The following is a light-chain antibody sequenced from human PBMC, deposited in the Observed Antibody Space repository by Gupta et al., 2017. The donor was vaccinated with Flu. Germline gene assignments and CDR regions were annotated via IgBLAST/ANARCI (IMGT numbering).Light chain of an antibody. CDR1: QSVSRN. V-gene: IGKV3-15*01. J-gene: IGKJ1*01. CDR2: GVS. Sequence: ERVMTQSPATLSVSAGERATLSCRASQSVSRNLAWYQKKPGQAPRLLIYGVSTRATGVPARFSGSVSGTEFTLTISSLQSGDFAVYYCQQYYDWPWTFGQGTKVEI. CDR3: QQYYDWPWT.